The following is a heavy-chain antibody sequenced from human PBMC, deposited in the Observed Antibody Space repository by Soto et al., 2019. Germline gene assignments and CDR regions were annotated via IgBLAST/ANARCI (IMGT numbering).Heavy chain of an antibody. CDR3: PKRDLPDKALMPAATYGMDV. D-gene: IGHD2-15*01. CDR2: ILHDVSNI. Sequence: QVQLVEFGGGVVQPGRSLRLSCAASGFTLSNYGMHWVRPAPGKGLEWVAVILHDVSNIYYGDSVKCLFTISRDNSKNTLYLKMNGLRAEETAVYYCPKRDLPDKALMPAATYGMDVWGQGTSVTVSS. V-gene: IGHV3-33*06. CDR1: GFTLSNYG. J-gene: IGHJ6*02.